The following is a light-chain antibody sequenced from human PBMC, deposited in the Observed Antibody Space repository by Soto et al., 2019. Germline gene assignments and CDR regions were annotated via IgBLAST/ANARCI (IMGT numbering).Light chain of an antibody. V-gene: IGLV2-8*01. CDR2: EVN. CDR3: SSYAGSNIWV. CDR1: RSDVGDYNS. Sequence: QSALTQPPSASGSPGRSVTISCSGTRSDVGDYNSVSWYQQHPGKAPKLIIYEVNKRPPGVPDRFSGSKSGNAASLTVSGLQAEDGADYYCSSYAGSNIWVFGGGTKVTVL. J-gene: IGLJ3*02.